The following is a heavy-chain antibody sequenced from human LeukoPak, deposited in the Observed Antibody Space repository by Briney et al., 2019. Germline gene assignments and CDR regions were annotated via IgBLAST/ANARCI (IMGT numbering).Heavy chain of an antibody. Sequence: GGSLRLSCAASGFTFSSYVMHWVRQAPGKGLEWVAIISYDGSNEYYADSVKGRFTISRDNSKNTLYLQMNSLRAEDTAVYYCAREGDGYAVDYWGQGTLITVSS. J-gene: IGHJ4*02. CDR1: GFTFSSYV. CDR3: AREGDGYAVDY. D-gene: IGHD5-24*01. V-gene: IGHV3-30*04. CDR2: ISYDGSNE.